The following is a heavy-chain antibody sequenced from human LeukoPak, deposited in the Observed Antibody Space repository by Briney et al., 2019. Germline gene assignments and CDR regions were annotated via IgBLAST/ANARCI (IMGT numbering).Heavy chain of an antibody. CDR2: ISPSGNSV. Sequence: GGSLRLSCAASGFTFSSHTMNWVRQAPGKGLEWISSISPSGNSVFHADSVKGRFSISRNNAKDSLYLQMNSLRAEDTAVYYCARDFLGESGAGGYWGQGALVTV. CDR3: ARDFLGESGAGGY. CDR1: GFTFSSHT. J-gene: IGHJ4*02. D-gene: IGHD3-10*01. V-gene: IGHV3-21*06.